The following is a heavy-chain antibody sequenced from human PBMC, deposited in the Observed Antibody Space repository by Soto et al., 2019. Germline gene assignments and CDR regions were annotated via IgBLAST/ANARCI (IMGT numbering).Heavy chain of an antibody. CDR1: GYTFTSYV. V-gene: IGHV1-3*01. CDR2: INGGNGNT. D-gene: IGHD6-13*01. CDR3: ARACIAAPGTPGGD. Sequence: QVQLVQSGAEVKKPGASVKVSCKTSGYTFTSYVMHWVRQAPGQRLEWMGWINGGNGNTEYSQKFQGRVTITRDTPASTAYMELSSLRSEDTAVYYCARACIAAPGTPGGDWGQGTLVTVSS. J-gene: IGHJ4*02.